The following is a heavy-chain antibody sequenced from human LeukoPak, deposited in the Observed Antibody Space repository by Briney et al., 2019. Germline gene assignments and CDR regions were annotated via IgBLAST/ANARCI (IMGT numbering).Heavy chain of an antibody. D-gene: IGHD4-23*01. J-gene: IGHJ4*02. CDR2: IYHSGST. CDR3: ARLRGNSDIY. V-gene: IGHV4-30-2*01. Sequence: DPSETLSLACAVSGGSISSGGYSWSWIRQPPGKGLEWIGYIYHSGSTYYNPSLKSRVTISVDRSKNQFSLKLSSVTAADTAVYYCARLRGNSDIYWGQGTLVTVSS. CDR1: GGSISSGGYS.